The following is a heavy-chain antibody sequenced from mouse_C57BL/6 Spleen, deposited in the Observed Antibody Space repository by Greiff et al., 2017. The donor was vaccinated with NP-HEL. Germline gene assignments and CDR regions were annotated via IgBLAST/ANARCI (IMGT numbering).Heavy chain of an antibody. CDR3: ARAGGNYGYFDV. Sequence: VQLQQSGAELVMPGASVKLSCKASGYTFTSYWMHWVKQRPGQGLEWIGEIDPSDSYTNYNQKFKGKYTLTVDKSSSTAYMQLSSLTSEDSAVYYCARAGGNYGYFDVWGTGTTVTVSS. V-gene: IGHV1-69*01. D-gene: IGHD2-1*01. J-gene: IGHJ1*03. CDR1: GYTFTSYW. CDR2: IDPSDSYT.